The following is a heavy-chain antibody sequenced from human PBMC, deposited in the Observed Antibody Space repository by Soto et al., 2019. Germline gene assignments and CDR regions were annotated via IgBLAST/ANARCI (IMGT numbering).Heavy chain of an antibody. J-gene: IGHJ6*02. Sequence: QLQLQESGPGLVKPSETLSLTCTVSGGSISSSSYYWGWIRQPPGKGLEWIGSIYYSGSTYYNPSLKSRVTISVDTSKYQFSLELSSVTAADTAVYYCARRLYYDSSGFEGGGMDVWGQGTTVTVSS. D-gene: IGHD3-22*01. V-gene: IGHV4-39*01. CDR3: ARRLYYDSSGFEGGGMDV. CDR1: GGSISSSSYY. CDR2: IYYSGST.